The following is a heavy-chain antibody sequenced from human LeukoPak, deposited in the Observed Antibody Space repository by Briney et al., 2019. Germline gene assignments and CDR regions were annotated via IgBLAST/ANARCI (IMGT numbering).Heavy chain of an antibody. CDR1: GYSISSGNW. CDR2: IHFSANT. Sequence: SDTLSLTCAVSGYSISSGNWWGWIRRPPGKGLEWIGYIHFSANTYYNPSLRSRVTMSVDTSKNQFSLQLSSVTAVDTAVYHCARHYDSRTTFDYWGQGVLVTVSS. V-gene: IGHV4-28*01. CDR3: ARHYDSRTTFDY. D-gene: IGHD3-22*01. J-gene: IGHJ4*02.